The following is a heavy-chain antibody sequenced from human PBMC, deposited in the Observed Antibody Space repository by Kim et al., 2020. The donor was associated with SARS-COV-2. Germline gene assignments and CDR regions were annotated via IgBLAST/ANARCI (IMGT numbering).Heavy chain of an antibody. Sequence: SETLSLTCAVYGGSFSGYYWSWIRQPPGKGLEWIGELNHYGNTNYNPSLKSRVTVSVDTSKNQFSLKVTPVTAADTAVYYCARGRRWGVRGVTVLYYLDFWGQRTLVTVSS. CDR2: LNHYGNT. V-gene: IGHV4-34*01. CDR1: GGSFSGYY. D-gene: IGHD3-10*01. CDR3: ARGRRWGVRGVTVLYYLDF. J-gene: IGHJ4*02.